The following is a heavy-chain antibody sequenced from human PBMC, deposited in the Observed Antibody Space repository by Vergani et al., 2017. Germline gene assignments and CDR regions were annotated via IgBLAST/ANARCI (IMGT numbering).Heavy chain of an antibody. CDR3: ARVPRTTRDYYDSRGLNLYFDY. Sequence: QVQLQQWGAGLLKPSETLSLTCTVSGGSISSHYWSWIVQPPGKGLEWIGYIYYSGSTNYKPSLKGRVTISVDTSKNQFSLKLSAVTAADTAVYYCARVPRTTRDYYDSRGLNLYFDYWGQGTLVTVSS. CDR1: GGSISSHY. CDR2: IYYSGST. J-gene: IGHJ4*02. D-gene: IGHD3-22*01. V-gene: IGHV4-59*11.